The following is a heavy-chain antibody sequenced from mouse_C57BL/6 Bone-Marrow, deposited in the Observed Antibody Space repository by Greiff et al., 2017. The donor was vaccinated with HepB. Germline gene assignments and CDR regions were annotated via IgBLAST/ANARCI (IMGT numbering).Heavy chain of an antibody. Sequence: VQLQQSGAELVKPGASVKLSCTASGFNIKDYYMHWVKQRTEQGLEWIGRIDPEDGETKYAPKFQGKATITADTSSNTAYLPLSSLTYADTAVYYWASGTTVPFFDYWGQGTTLTVSS. CDR3: ASGTTVPFFDY. J-gene: IGHJ2*01. CDR1: GFNIKDYY. V-gene: IGHV14-2*01. D-gene: IGHD1-1*01. CDR2: IDPEDGET.